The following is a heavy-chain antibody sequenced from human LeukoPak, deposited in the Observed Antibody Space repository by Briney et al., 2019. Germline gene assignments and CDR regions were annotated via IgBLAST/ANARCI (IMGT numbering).Heavy chain of an antibody. V-gene: IGHV3-23*01. J-gene: IGHJ4*02. CDR3: SSTSLAWAGFDY. Sequence: GGSLRLSCAASGFTFSSYAMSWVRQGPGKGLEWVSAISGSGGSTYYADSVKGRFSISRDNSKNTLYLQMNSLRAEDTAVYYCSSTSLAWAGFDYWGQGTLVTVSS. CDR1: GFTFSSYA. D-gene: IGHD2-2*01. CDR2: ISGSGGST.